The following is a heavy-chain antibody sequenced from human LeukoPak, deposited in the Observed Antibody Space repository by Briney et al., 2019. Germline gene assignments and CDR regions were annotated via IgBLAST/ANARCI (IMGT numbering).Heavy chain of an antibody. Sequence: GASVKVSCKASGYTFTSYDINWVRQATGQGLEWMGWMNPNSGNTGYARKFQGRVTMTRNTSISTAYMELSSLRSEDTAVYYCAKGQWELTVYYGMDVWGKGTTVTVSS. V-gene: IGHV1-8*01. CDR1: GYTFTSYD. D-gene: IGHD1-26*01. CDR2: MNPNSGNT. J-gene: IGHJ6*04. CDR3: AKGQWELTVYYGMDV.